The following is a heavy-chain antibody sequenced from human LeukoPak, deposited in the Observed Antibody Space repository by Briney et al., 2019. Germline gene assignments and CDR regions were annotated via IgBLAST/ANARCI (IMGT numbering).Heavy chain of an antibody. CDR1: GYTFTSYG. V-gene: IGHV7-4-1*02. J-gene: IGHJ5*02. CDR3: ARGNRPQRFYGSGSFDP. Sequence: ASVKVSCKASGYTFTSYGISWVRQAPGQGPEWMGWINANTGNPTYAQGFTGRFVLSVDTSVSTAFLEITSLKSEDTGVYYCARGNRPQRFYGSGSFDPWGQGTLVSVSS. D-gene: IGHD3-10*01. CDR2: INANTGNP.